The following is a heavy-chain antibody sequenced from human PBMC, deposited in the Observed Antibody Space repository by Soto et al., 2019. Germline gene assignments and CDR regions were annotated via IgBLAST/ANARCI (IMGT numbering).Heavy chain of an antibody. CDR2: IVSSGGGT. J-gene: IGHJ4*02. CDR3: AASFPGRYGDRSACDH. D-gene: IGHD4-17*01. V-gene: IGHV3-23*01. Sequence: EVQLLESGGGLVQPGGSLRLSCAASGFSFSNYAMYWVRLAPGKGLEWVLTIVSSGGGTYYAGSREGRFTISRDTSKSTLHLQMSSLGVEDTDVYICAASFPGRYGDRSACDHWGQGTLVAVSS. CDR1: GFSFSNYA.